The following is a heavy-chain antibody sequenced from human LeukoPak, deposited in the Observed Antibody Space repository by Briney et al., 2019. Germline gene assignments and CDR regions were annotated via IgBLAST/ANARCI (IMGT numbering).Heavy chain of an antibody. CDR2: ISSSSSYI. D-gene: IGHD2-21*02. J-gene: IGHJ5*02. CDR3: ARDRIYCGGDCYSGWFDP. Sequence: GGSLRLSCAASGFTFSSYSMNWGRQAPGKGLEWVSSISSSSSYIYYADSVKGRFTISRDNAKNSLYLQMNSLRAEDTAVYYCARDRIYCGGDCYSGWFDPWGQGTLVTVSS. CDR1: GFTFSSYS. V-gene: IGHV3-21*01.